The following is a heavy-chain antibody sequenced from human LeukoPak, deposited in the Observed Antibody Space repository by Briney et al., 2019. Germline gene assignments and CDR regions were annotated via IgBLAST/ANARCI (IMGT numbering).Heavy chain of an antibody. CDR3: ARRLTGVDY. D-gene: IGHD7-27*01. J-gene: IGHJ4*02. CDR1: GYTFTAYY. V-gene: IGHV1-2*02. Sequence: ASVKVSCKASGYTFTAYYMNWVRQAPGQGLEWMGWINPNSGGTNYAQKFQGRVTMTRDASISTVYMELNSLRSDDTAVYYCARRLTGVDYWGQGTQVTVSS. CDR2: INPNSGGT.